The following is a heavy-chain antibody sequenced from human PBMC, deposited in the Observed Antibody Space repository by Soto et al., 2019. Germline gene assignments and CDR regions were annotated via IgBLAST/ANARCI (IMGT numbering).Heavy chain of an antibody. Sequence: SETLSLTCTASGGSIRSGGYYWSWIRQHPGKGLEWIGYIYYSGSTYYNPSLKSRVTISVDTSKNQFSLKLSSVTAADTAVYYCARDLGRRLFDYWGQGTLVTVSS. D-gene: IGHD6-25*01. CDR1: GGSIRSGGYY. J-gene: IGHJ4*02. V-gene: IGHV4-31*03. CDR2: IYYSGST. CDR3: ARDLGRRLFDY.